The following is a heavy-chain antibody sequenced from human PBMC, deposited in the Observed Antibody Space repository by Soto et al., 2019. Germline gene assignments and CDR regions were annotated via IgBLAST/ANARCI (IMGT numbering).Heavy chain of an antibody. J-gene: IGHJ6*02. CDR1: GYAFTGYY. D-gene: IGHD3-3*01. Sequence: ASVKVSCKASGYAFTGYYMHWVRQAPGQGLEWMGWINPNSGGTNYAQKFQGWVTMTRDTSISTAYMELSRLGSDDTAVYYCARDSRPVLRFLEWSPYGMDVWGQGTTVTVSS. V-gene: IGHV1-2*04. CDR2: INPNSGGT. CDR3: ARDSRPVLRFLEWSPYGMDV.